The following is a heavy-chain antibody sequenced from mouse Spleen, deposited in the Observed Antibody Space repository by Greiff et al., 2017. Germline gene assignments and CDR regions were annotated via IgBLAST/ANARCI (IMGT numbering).Heavy chain of an antibody. J-gene: IGHJ2*01. Sequence: ESGPGLVKPSQSLSLTCSVTGYSITSGYYWNWIRQFPGNKLEWMGYISYDGSNNYNPSLKNRISITRDTSKNQFFLKLNSVTTEDTATYYCASIYYGNYRGVFDYWGQGTTLTVSS. D-gene: IGHD2-1*01. V-gene: IGHV3-6*01. CDR1: GYSITSGYY. CDR3: ASIYYGNYRGVFDY. CDR2: ISYDGSN.